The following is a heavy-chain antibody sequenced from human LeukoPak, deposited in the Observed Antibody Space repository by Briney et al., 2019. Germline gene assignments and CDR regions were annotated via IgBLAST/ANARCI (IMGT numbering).Heavy chain of an antibody. CDR3: ARGGGFGSPPAY. CDR1: GGSISNYY. V-gene: IGHV4-59*01. CDR2: IYHSGSV. Sequence: TSSETLSLTSTVSGGSISNYYWSWIRQPPGKGLEWIGYIYHSGSVNYNPSLKSRVTISVDTTNNQFSLKLNSVTAADTAVYYCARGGGFGSPPAYWGQGTLVTVSS. D-gene: IGHD3-10*01. J-gene: IGHJ4*02.